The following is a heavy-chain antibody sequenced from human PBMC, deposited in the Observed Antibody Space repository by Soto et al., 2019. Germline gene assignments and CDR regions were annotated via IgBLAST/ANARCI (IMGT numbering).Heavy chain of an antibody. CDR3: AISPPGSSWWPPFDY. Sequence: PGRSLRLSCAASGFTFSSYGMHWVRQAPGKGLGWVAVISYDGSNKYYADSVRARFTISRDNSKNTLYLQVNSLRAEDTAVYYCAISPPGSSWWPPFDYWGQGTLVTVSS. J-gene: IGHJ4*02. D-gene: IGHD6-13*01. V-gene: IGHV3-30*03. CDR1: GFTFSSYG. CDR2: ISYDGSNK.